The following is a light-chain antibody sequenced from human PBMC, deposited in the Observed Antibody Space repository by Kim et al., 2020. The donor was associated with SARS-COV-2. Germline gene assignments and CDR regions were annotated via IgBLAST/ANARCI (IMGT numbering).Light chain of an antibody. J-gene: IGLJ2*01. CDR1: KLGDKY. CDR2: QDS. CDR3: QAWDSSTVV. Sequence: SVYPGQPASIPCSGDKLGDKYACWYQQKPGQSPVLVIYQDSKRPSGIPERFSGSNSGNTATLTISGTQAMDEADDYCQAWDSSTVVFGGGTQLTVL. V-gene: IGLV3-1*01.